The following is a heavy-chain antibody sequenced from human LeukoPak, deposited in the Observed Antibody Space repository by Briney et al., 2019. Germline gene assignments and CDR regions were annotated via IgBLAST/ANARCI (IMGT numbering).Heavy chain of an antibody. CDR2: INPNSGGT. V-gene: IGHV1-2*02. Sequence: ASVKVSCRASGYSFTGYYMHWVRQAPGQGLEWMGWINPNSGGTNYAQKFQGRVTMTRDTSISTAYMELSRLTSDDTAVYYCAREGSTVNFQHWGQGTLVTVSS. D-gene: IGHD1-26*01. J-gene: IGHJ1*01. CDR3: AREGSTVNFQH. CDR1: GYSFTGYY.